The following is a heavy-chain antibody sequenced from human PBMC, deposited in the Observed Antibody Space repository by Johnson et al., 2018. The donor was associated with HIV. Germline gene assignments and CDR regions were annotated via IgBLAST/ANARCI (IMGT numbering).Heavy chain of an antibody. D-gene: IGHD7-27*01. J-gene: IGHJ3*02. CDR1: GFTFSSYA. CDR3: ARTSANWGKMAAFDI. Sequence: VQLVESGGGVVQPGRSLRLSCAASGFTFSSYAMHWVRQAPGKGLEWVAVISYDGSNKYYADSVKGRFTISRDNSKNTLYLQMNSLRAEDTAVYYGARTSANWGKMAAFDIWGQGKMVTVSS. V-gene: IGHV3-30*04. CDR2: ISYDGSNK.